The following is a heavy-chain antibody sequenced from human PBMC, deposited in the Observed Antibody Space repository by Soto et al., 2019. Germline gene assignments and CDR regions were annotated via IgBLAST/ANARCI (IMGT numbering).Heavy chain of an antibody. V-gene: IGHV1-69*06. CDR3: AREGYSGSYFDR. D-gene: IGHD1-26*01. CDR2: IIPVFHTA. CDR1: GGALSSHA. J-gene: IGHJ4*02. Sequence: QVQLVQSGAEVKKPGSSVKVSCKASGGALSSHALSWVRQAPGQGLEWMGSIIPVFHTANSAQKFQGRVTITADKSTTTAYMEVSSLRSEDTAVYYCAREGYSGSYFDRWGQGALVAVSS.